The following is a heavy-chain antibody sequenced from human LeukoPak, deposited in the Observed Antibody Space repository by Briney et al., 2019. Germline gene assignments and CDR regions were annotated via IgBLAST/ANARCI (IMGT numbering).Heavy chain of an antibody. J-gene: IGHJ4*02. CDR2: IRDNGET. CDR3: AKASWVSSTDAVR. V-gene: IGHV3-23*01. D-gene: IGHD3-16*01. CDR1: VLWLSRFA. Sequence: PGGSLRLSRPPSVLWLSRFAMSWVRQGPARGVEWVSSIRDNGETFYADSVKGRFTLSSDSSRNTVYFQLNNLRVEDTAIYYCAKASWVSSTDAVRWGQGTLVTVSS.